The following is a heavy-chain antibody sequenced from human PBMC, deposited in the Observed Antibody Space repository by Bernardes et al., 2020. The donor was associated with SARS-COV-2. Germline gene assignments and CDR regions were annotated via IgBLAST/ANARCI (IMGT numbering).Heavy chain of an antibody. CDR3: ARDWSEYYYDSSGYPYYFDY. D-gene: IGHD3-22*01. Sequence: GGSLRLSCAASGFTFSSFSMNWVRQAPGKGLEWVSSTRSSSTYIYYADSVKGRFTISRDNAKNSLYLQMNSLRVEDTAVYYCARDWSEYYYDSSGYPYYFDYWGQGTLVTVSS. V-gene: IGHV3-21*01. J-gene: IGHJ4*02. CDR2: TRSSSTYI. CDR1: GFTFSSFS.